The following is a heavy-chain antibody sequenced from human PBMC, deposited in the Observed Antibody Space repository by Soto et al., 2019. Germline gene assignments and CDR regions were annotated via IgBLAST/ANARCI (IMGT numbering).Heavy chain of an antibody. CDR3: ARHDYGGFGL. CDR2: ISYSGST. D-gene: IGHD4-17*01. J-gene: IGHJ4*02. V-gene: IGHV4-39*01. Sequence: SETLSLTCTVSGGSISSGEYYWTWIRQPPGKGLEWIGYISYSGSTNYSPSLKSRVTISVDTSKNQFSLKLSSVTAADTAVYYCARHDYGGFGLWGQGTLVTVSS. CDR1: GGSISSGEYY.